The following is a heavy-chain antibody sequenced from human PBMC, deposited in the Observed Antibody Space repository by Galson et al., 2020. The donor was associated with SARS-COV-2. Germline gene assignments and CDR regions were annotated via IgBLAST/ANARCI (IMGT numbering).Heavy chain of an antibody. J-gene: IGHJ4*02. D-gene: IGHD6-19*01. Sequence: SETLSLTCIVSGGSISTSGYYWGWIRQPPGMGLEWIGSIFYSGNTYYNPSLESRVTISVDTSKNQFSLKLSSVTAADTSVYYCVRHYRQWLVSGGYYFDYWGQGTLVTVSS. CDR2: IFYSGNT. CDR1: GGSISTSGYY. CDR3: VRHYRQWLVSGGYYFDY. V-gene: IGHV4-39*01.